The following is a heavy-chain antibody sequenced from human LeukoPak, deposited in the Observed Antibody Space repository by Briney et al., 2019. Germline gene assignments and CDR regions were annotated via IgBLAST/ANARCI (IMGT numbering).Heavy chain of an antibody. CDR1: GGSISGYY. V-gene: IGHV4-59*01. J-gene: IGHJ4*02. D-gene: IGHD3-10*01. CDR3: ATDNSYGSGSYYT. CDR2: IYYSGNT. Sequence: SETLSLTCTVSGGSISGYYWNWIRQPPGKGLEWIWYIYYSGNTNYNPSLKSRVTISVDTSKNQFSLKLSSVTAADPAVYYCATDNSYGSGSYYTWGQGTLVTVSS.